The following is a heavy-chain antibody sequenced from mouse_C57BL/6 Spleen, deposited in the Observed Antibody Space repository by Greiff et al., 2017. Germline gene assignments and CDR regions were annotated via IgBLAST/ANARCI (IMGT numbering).Heavy chain of an antibody. CDR1: GYSITSGYY. D-gene: IGHD3-2*02. CDR3: ASHSSGYDYAMDY. Sequence: EVKLMESGPGLVKPSQSLSLTCSVTGYSITSGYYWNWIRQFPGNKLEWVGYISYDGSNNYNPSLKNRISLTRDTSKNQCFLKLNVVTTEDTATYYWASHSSGYDYAMDYWGQGTSVTVSS. CDR2: ISYDGSN. V-gene: IGHV3-6*01. J-gene: IGHJ4*01.